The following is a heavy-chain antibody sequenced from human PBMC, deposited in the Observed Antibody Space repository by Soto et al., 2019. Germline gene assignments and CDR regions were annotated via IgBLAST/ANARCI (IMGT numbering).Heavy chain of an antibody. CDR1: GYPFDTYG. Sequence: ASVKVSCKASGYPFDTYGINWVRQAPGQRPEWMGWISAYNGQTDYAQNFQGRVTMATDTSTNTAYMEFRNLRSDDTAVYYCARDPPEFWNSYFFDPWGPGTLVTVSS. J-gene: IGHJ5*02. D-gene: IGHD3-3*01. CDR2: ISAYNGQT. V-gene: IGHV1-18*01. CDR3: ARDPPEFWNSYFFDP.